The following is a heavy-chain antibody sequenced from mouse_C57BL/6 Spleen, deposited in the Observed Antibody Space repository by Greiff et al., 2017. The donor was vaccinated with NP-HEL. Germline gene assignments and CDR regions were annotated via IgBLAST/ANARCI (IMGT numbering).Heavy chain of an antibody. CDR3: AREGYGSSDY. D-gene: IGHD1-1*01. V-gene: IGHV1-64*01. CDR2: IHPNSGST. Sequence: QVQLQQPGAELVKPGASVKLSCKASGYTFTSYWMHWVKQRPGQGLEWIGMIHPNSGSTNYNEKFKSKATLTVDKSSSTAYMQLSSLTSENYAVYYCAREGYGSSDYWGQGTTLTVSS. CDR1: GYTFTSYW. J-gene: IGHJ2*01.